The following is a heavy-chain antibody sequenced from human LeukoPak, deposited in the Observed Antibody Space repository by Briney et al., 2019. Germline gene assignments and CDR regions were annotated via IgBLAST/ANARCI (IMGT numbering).Heavy chain of an antibody. V-gene: IGHV3-74*01. CDR1: GFTFSSYW. Sequence: GGSMRLSCAASGFTFSSYWMHWVRQAPGKGLGWVSPINSDGSSKSYADSVKGRFTISRGNAKNTLYLQMNTLRAEDMAECGCARSDSTVATPWEHWARSTRVTVSS. CDR3: ARSDSTVATPWEH. D-gene: IGHD1-26*01. CDR2: INSDGSSK. J-gene: IGHJ1*01.